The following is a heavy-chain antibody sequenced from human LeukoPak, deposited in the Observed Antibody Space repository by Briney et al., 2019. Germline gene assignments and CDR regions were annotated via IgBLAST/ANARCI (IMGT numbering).Heavy chain of an antibody. Sequence: SETLSPTCTVSGGSISSSSYYWGWIRQPPGKGLEWIGSIYYSGSTYYNPSLKSRVTISVDTSKNQFSLKLSSVTAADTAVYYCARHRSDYYDSSGHDYWGQGTLVTVSS. CDR3: ARHRSDYYDSSGHDY. D-gene: IGHD3-22*01. V-gene: IGHV4-39*01. J-gene: IGHJ4*02. CDR1: GGSISSSSYY. CDR2: IYYSGST.